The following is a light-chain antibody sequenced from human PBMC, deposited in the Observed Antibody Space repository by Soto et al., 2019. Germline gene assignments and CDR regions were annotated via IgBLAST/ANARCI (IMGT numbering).Light chain of an antibody. Sequence: IFFSQAPNTLSLSPGERAPPFWRGSQSLSIGSLAWYQQKPGQAPRLLIYGASNRATGIPDRFSGSGSGIDFTLTISRLEPEDFAVYYCQQYGSSLITFGQGTRLEIK. V-gene: IGKV3-20*01. CDR2: GAS. J-gene: IGKJ5*01. CDR3: QQYGSSLIT. CDR1: QSLSIGS.